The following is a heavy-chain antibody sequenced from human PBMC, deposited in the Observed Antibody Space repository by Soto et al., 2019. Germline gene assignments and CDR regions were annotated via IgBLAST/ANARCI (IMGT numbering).Heavy chain of an antibody. J-gene: IGHJ6*02. CDR3: TNIYGSGSYYNNYYYYGMDV. D-gene: IGHD3-10*01. CDR2: IKSKTDGGTT. Sequence: PGGSLRLSCAASGFTFSNAWMNWVRQAPGKGLEWVGRIKSKTDGGTTDYAAPVKGRFTISRDDSKNTLYLQMNSLKTEDTAVYYCTNIYGSGSYYNNYYYYGMDVWGQGTTVTVSS. CDR1: GFTFSNAW. V-gene: IGHV3-15*07.